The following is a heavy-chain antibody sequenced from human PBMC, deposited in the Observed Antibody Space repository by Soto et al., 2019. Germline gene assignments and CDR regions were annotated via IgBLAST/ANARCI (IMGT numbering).Heavy chain of an antibody. Sequence: SETLSLTCAVYGGSFSGYYWTWIRQPPGTGLEWIGEINHSGSTNYNPSLKSRVTISVDTSKNQFSLKLTSVTAADTAVYYCARDKITGLFDYWGQGTLITVSS. CDR1: GGSFSGYY. J-gene: IGHJ4*02. CDR3: ARDKITGLFDY. D-gene: IGHD2-8*02. CDR2: INHSGST. V-gene: IGHV4-34*01.